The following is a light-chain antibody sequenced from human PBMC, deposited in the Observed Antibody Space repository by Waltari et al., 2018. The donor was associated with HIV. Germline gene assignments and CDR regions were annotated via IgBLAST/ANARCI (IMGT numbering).Light chain of an antibody. CDR1: RSDICRNY. CDR2: DNT. J-gene: IGLJ3*02. V-gene: IGLV1-51*01. CDR3: GTWDSSLGGWV. Sequence: QSLFPQPPSLFVAPGQKVPTSCSGGRSDICRNYVFWYQQPPGAAPKRLIYDNTERPSGIPYRFAGSKSGTSATLGITGLQTGDEADYYCGTWDSSLGGWVFGGGTKLAVL.